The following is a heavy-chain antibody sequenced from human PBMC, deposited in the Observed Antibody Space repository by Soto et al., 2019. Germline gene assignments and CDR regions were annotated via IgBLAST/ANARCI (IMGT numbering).Heavy chain of an antibody. Sequence: LSLTCTVSGGSISSGGYYWSWIRQHPGKGLEWIGYIYYSGSTYYNPSLKSRVTISVDTSKNQFSLKLSSVTAADTAVYYCARLPGYYDSSGYLYGMDVWGQGTTVTVSS. D-gene: IGHD3-22*01. CDR3: ARLPGYYDSSGYLYGMDV. V-gene: IGHV4-31*03. CDR2: IYYSGST. CDR1: GGSISSGGYY. J-gene: IGHJ6*02.